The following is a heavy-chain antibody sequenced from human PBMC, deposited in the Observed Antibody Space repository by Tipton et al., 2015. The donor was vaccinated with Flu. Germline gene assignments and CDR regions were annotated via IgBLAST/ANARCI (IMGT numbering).Heavy chain of an antibody. V-gene: IGHV4-38-2*02. J-gene: IGHJ4*02. CDR3: ARDRWEYASGFDS. CDR1: GDSIGSGYF. CDR2: VHRSGHP. Sequence: TLSLTCSVSGDSIGSGYFWAWIRQSPGQGLEWIGNVHRSGHPYYNPSLKSRVTISVDTSKNHFSLKLTSVTAADTAVYYCARDRWEYASGFDSWGQGTLVTVSP. D-gene: IGHD1-26*01.